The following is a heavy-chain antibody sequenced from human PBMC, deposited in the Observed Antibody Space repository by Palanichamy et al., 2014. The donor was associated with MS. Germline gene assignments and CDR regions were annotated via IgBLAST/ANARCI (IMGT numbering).Heavy chain of an antibody. Sequence: QVQLVQSGAEVKKPGASVKVSCKVSGYTLTELSMHWVRQAPGKGLEWMGGFDPEDGETIYAQKFRGRVTVTEDTSTDTAYMELSSLRSEDTAVYYCATDTAAAGTFDYWGQGTLVTVSS. V-gene: IGHV1-24*01. D-gene: IGHD6-13*01. CDR3: ATDTAAAGTFDY. CDR2: FDPEDGET. CDR1: GYTLTELS. J-gene: IGHJ4*02.